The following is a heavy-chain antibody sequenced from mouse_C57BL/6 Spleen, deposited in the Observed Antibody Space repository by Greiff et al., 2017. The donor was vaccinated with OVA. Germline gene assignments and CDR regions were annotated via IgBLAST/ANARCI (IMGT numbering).Heavy chain of an antibody. D-gene: IGHD2-4*01. V-gene: IGHV5-6*02. J-gene: IGHJ1*03. CDR1: GFTFSSYG. Sequence: DVMLVESGGDLVKPGGSLKLSCAASGFTFSSYGMSWVRQTPDKRLEWVATISSGGSYTYYPDSVKGRFTISRDNAKNTLYLQMSSLNSEDTAMYYCARHGDYGDWYFGVWGTGTTVTVAS. CDR2: ISSGGSYT. CDR3: ARHGDYGDWYFGV.